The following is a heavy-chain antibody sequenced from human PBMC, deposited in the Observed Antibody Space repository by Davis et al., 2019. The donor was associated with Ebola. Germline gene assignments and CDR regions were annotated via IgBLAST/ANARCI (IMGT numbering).Heavy chain of an antibody. D-gene: IGHD6-13*01. CDR3: ARWYGVAAALSWFDP. CDR2: INAVNGNT. Sequence: ASVKVSCKASGGTFSSYAISWVRQAPGQRLEWMGWINAVNGNTKYSQKFQGRVTITRDTSASTAYMELSSLRPEDTAVYYCARWYGVAAALSWFDPWGQGTLVTVSS. V-gene: IGHV1-3*01. J-gene: IGHJ5*02. CDR1: GGTFSSYA.